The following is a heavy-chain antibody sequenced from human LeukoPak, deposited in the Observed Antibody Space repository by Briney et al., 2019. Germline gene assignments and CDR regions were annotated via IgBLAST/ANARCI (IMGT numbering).Heavy chain of an antibody. D-gene: IGHD2-15*01. V-gene: IGHV4-4*02. CDR1: GGSISSGNW. CDR2: IYHSGST. Sequence: SGTLSLTCVVSGGSISSGNWWSWVRQPPGKGLEWIGEIYHSGSTDYNPSLKSRVTISVDKSKNQFSLKLSSVTAADTAVYYCARLCSGGSCSSYFDYWGQGTLVTVSS. J-gene: IGHJ4*02. CDR3: ARLCSGGSCSSYFDY.